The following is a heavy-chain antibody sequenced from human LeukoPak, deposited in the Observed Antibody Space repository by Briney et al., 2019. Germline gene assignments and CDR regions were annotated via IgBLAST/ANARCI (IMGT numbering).Heavy chain of an antibody. D-gene: IGHD3-22*01. J-gene: IGHJ4*02. CDR3: ARDGYSYYDSSGYVSYYFDY. Sequence: GGSLRLSCAASGFTFSSYSMNWVRQAPGKGLEWVSSISSSSSYIYYADSVKGRFTISRDNAKNSLYLQMNSLRAEDTAVYYCARDGYSYYDSSGYVSYYFDYWGQGTLVTVSS. CDR2: ISSSSSYI. CDR1: GFTFSSYS. V-gene: IGHV3-21*01.